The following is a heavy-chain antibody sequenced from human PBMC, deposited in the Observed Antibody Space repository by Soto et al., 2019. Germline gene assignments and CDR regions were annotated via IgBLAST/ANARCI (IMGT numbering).Heavy chain of an antibody. D-gene: IGHD5-18*01. CDR3: AKDGCAPDTSRTYYYGMDV. Sequence: GRSLRLACAAYRFTFADYAMHWVRQAPGKGLGCVSLISRDGGSTYYAGSVKGRFTISRDNSKNSLYLQMNSLRAEGTALYYCAKDGCAPDTSRTYYYGMDVWGQGTTVTVSS. CDR1: RFTFADYA. CDR2: ISRDGGST. V-gene: IGHV3-43D*04. J-gene: IGHJ6*02.